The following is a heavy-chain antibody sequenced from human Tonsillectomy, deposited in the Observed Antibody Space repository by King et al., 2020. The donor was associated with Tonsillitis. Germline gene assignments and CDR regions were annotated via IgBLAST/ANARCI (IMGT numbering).Heavy chain of an antibody. V-gene: IGHV4-30-4*01. CDR1: GGSISSGDYY. CDR2: IYYSGST. Sequence: VQLVESGPGLVKPSQTLSLNCTVSGGSISSGDYYWRWIRQPPGKGLEWIGYIYYSGSTYYNPSLKSRVTISVDTSKNQFSLKLSSVTAADTAVYYCARGVTFGGVIVNWGQGTLVTVSS. D-gene: IGHD3-16*02. CDR3: ARGVTFGGVIVN. J-gene: IGHJ4*02.